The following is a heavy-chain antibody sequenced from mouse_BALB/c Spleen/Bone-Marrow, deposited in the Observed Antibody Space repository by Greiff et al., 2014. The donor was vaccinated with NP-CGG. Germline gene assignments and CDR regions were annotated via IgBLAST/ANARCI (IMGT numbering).Heavy chain of an antibody. J-gene: IGHJ1*01. Sequence: VQLQQSGAELVKPGASVKLSCTASGFNIKDTYMHWVKQRPEQGLEWIGRIHPANGNTKYDPKFQGKATITADTSSNTAYLQLSSLTSEDTAVYYCARGGTTATWYFDVWGAGTTVTVSS. V-gene: IGHV14-3*02. D-gene: IGHD1-2*01. CDR3: ARGGTTATWYFDV. CDR2: IHPANGNT. CDR1: GFNIKDTY.